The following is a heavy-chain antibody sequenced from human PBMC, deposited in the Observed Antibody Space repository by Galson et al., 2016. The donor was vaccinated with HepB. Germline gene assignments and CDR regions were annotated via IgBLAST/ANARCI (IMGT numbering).Heavy chain of an antibody. Sequence: SLRLSCAASGFTLSSYSMNWVRQAPGKGLEWVSFISSSSSHIYYADSLKGRFTISRYNAENSLFLQMNSLRAEDTALYSCARLMDGLDFWGQGTTVTVSS. D-gene: IGHD2-2*03. CDR2: ISSSSSHI. CDR1: GFTLSSYS. V-gene: IGHV3-21*01. J-gene: IGHJ6*02. CDR3: ARLMDGLDF.